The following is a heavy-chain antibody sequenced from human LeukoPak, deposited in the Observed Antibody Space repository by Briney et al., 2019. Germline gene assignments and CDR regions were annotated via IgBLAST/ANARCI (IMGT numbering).Heavy chain of an antibody. D-gene: IGHD2-2*01. J-gene: IGHJ4*02. CDR2: IWYDGSNK. CDR1: GFTFSSYG. Sequence: VGSLRLSCAASGFTFSSYGMHWVRQAPGKGLEWVAVIWYDGSNKYYADSVKGRFTISRDNSENTLYLQMNSLRAEDTAVYYCARALVVVPAAHFDYWGQGTLVTVSS. V-gene: IGHV3-33*01. CDR3: ARALVVVPAAHFDY.